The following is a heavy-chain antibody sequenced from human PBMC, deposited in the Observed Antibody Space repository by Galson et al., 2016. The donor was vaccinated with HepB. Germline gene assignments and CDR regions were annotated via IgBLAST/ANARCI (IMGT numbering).Heavy chain of an antibody. CDR2: ISGSAGIT. V-gene: IGHV3-23*01. CDR1: GFTFRTA. Sequence: SLRLSCAASGFTFRTAMSWVRQAPGKGLEWVSGISGSAGITYYGDSVKGRFTISRDKSKNTLYLQMNSLRDEDTAVYYCAGEKTATIDYWGQGTLVTVSS. CDR3: AGEKTATIDY. D-gene: IGHD5-18*01. J-gene: IGHJ4*02.